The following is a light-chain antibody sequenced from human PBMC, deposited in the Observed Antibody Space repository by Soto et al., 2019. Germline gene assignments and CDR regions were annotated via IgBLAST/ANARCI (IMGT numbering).Light chain of an antibody. CDR2: GAS. V-gene: IGKV3-20*01. J-gene: IGKJ2*01. CDR3: QQDGSSPPQYT. CDR1: QSVSSSY. Sequence: EIVLTQSPGTPSLSPGERATLTSRASQSVSSSYLAWYQQKPGQSPRLLIYGASSRATGIPDRFRVRGSGTGFTLTISRLEPEDFAVYYFQQDGSSPPQYTFGQGTQVEIK.